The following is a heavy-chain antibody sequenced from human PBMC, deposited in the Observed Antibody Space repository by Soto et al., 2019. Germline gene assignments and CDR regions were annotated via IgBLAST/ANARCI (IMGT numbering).Heavy chain of an antibody. CDR3: AKELLPYYGMDV. Sequence: ASVKVSCKASGYTFTDYYMHWVRQAPGQGLEWMGWINPNSGGTNYAQKFQGWVAMTRDTPISTAYMELSRLRSDDTAVYYCAKELLPYYGMDVWGQGTTVTVSS. CDR1: GYTFTDYY. V-gene: IGHV1-2*04. D-gene: IGHD2-15*01. J-gene: IGHJ6*02. CDR2: INPNSGGT.